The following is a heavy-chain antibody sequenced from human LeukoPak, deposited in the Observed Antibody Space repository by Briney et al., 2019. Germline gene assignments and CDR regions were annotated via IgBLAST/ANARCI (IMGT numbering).Heavy chain of an antibody. D-gene: IGHD3-10*01. J-gene: IGHJ3*02. CDR3: AKEPGPPDYGSGSYRGPDAFDI. CDR2: ISGSGGST. V-gene: IGHV3-23*01. CDR1: GFTFSSYA. Sequence: GGSLRLSCAASGFTFSSYAMSWVRQAPGKGLEWVSAISGSGGSTYYADSVKGRFTISRDNSKNTLYLQMNSLRAEDTAVYYCAKEPGPPDYGSGSYRGPDAFDIWGQGTMVTVSS.